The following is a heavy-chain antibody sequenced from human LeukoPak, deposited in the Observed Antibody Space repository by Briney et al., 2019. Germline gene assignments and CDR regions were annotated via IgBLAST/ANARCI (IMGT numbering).Heavy chain of an antibody. J-gene: IGHJ5*02. CDR3: ARNNYDFWSGGNRFDP. V-gene: IGHV1-18*01. CDR2: ISAYSGNT. Sequence: ASVKVSCKASGYTFTSYGISWVRQAPGQGLEWMGWISAYSGNTNYAQKLQGRVTMTTDTSTSTAYMEARSLRSDDTAVYYCARNNYDFWSGGNRFDPWGQGTLVTVSS. D-gene: IGHD3-3*01. CDR1: GYTFTSYG.